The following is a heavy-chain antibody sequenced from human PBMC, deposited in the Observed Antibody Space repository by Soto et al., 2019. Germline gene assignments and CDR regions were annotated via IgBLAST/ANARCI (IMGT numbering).Heavy chain of an antibody. CDR1: GFTFSSYS. CDR3: ARALPAGISYYFDY. D-gene: IGHD2-2*01. CDR2: ISSSSSTI. V-gene: IGHV3-48*02. Sequence: PGGSLRLSCAASGFTFSSYSMNWVRQAPGKGLEWVSYISSSSSTIYYADSVKGRFTISRDNAKNSLYLQMNSLRDEDTAVYYCARALPAGISYYFDYWGQGTLVTVSS. J-gene: IGHJ4*02.